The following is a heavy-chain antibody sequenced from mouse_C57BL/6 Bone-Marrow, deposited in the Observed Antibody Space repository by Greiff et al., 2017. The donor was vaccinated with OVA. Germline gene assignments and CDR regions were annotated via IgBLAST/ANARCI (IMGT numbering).Heavy chain of an antibody. CDR2: INYDGSST. V-gene: IGHV5-16*01. CDR1: GFTFSDYY. Sequence: EVKVVESEGGLVQPGSSMKLSCTASGFTFSDYYMAWVRQVPEKGLEWVANINYDGSSTYYLDSLKSRFIISRDNAKNILYLQMSSLKSEDTATYYCAREGFDYWGQGTTLTVSS. CDR3: AREGFDY. J-gene: IGHJ2*01.